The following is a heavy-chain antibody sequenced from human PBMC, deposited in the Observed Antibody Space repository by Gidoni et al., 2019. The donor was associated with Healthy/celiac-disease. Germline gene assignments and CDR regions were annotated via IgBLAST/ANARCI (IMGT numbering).Heavy chain of an antibody. CDR3: AKDIGSGSYYNTDAFDI. Sequence: EVQLVVSGGGLVQPAMSLRLSCAAYRFTFVAYAMHWVRQDPGKGREWVSGISWNSGSIGYADSVKGRFTISRDNAKNSLYLQMNSLRAEDTALYYCAKDIGSGSYYNTDAFDIWGQGTMVTVSS. D-gene: IGHD3-10*01. CDR1: RFTFVAYA. J-gene: IGHJ3*02. V-gene: IGHV3-9*01. CDR2: ISWNSGSI.